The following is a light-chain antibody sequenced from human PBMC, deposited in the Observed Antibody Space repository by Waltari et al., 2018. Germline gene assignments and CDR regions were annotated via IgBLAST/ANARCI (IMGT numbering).Light chain of an antibody. Sequence: QSALTQPASVSGSPGQSITISCTGTSSDIGAFNYVSWYQQHPGKVPKVLIYDVTNRPSGVSYRFSGSKSGNTASLTISGLQAEDESYYHCASFISGSTSSVLFGGGTNLTVL. CDR3: ASFISGSTSSVL. J-gene: IGLJ3*02. CDR1: SSDIGAFNY. CDR2: DVT. V-gene: IGLV2-14*03.